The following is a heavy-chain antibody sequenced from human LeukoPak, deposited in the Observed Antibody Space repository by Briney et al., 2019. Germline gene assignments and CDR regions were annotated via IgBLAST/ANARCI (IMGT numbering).Heavy chain of an antibody. V-gene: IGHV1-8*01. J-gene: IGHJ6*03. CDR1: GYTFTCYD. CDR2: MNPNSGNT. CDR3: ARGLLRSYYYYYMDV. Sequence: ASVKVSCKASGYTFTCYDINWVRQATGQGLEWKGWMNPNSGNTGYAQKFQGRVTMTRNTSIGTAYMELSSLRSEDTAVYYCARGLLRSYYYYYMDVWGKGTTVTVSS.